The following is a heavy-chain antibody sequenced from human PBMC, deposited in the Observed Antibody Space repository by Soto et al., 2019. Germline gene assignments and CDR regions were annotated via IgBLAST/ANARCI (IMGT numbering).Heavy chain of an antibody. CDR1: GYTFTSYG. Sequence: APVEGTCKASGYTFTSYGISWVRQAPGQGLEWMGWISAYNGNTNYAQKLQGRVTMTTDTSTSTAYMELRSLRPDDTAVYYCARVSNGMDVWGQGTTVTVSS. D-gene: IGHD2-2*01. J-gene: IGHJ6*02. CDR2: ISAYNGNT. CDR3: ARVSNGMDV. V-gene: IGHV1-18*01.